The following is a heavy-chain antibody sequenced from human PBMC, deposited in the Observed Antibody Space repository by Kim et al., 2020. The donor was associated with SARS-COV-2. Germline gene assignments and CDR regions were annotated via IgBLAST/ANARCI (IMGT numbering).Heavy chain of an antibody. V-gene: IGHV4-39*01. J-gene: IGHJ3*02. CDR2: IYYSGST. CDR1: GGSISSSSYY. D-gene: IGHD3-22*01. CDR3: GRPIHDSSGYHGAFDI. Sequence: SETLSLTCTVSGGSISSSSYYWGWIRQPPGKGLEWIGSIYYSGSTYYNPSLKSRVTISVDTSKNQFSLKLSSVTAADTAVYYCGRPIHDSSGYHGAFDIWGQGTRVTVSS.